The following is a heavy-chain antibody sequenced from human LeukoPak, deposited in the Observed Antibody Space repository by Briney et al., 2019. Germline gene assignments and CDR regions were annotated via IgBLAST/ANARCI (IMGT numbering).Heavy chain of an antibody. D-gene: IGHD2-2*01. Sequence: PSETLSLTCTVSGASISNYYCSWTRQPPGKGLKWIGYIHNTGRTNYNPSLKSQVTISADTSKNQFSLGLSSVTAAEPAIYCCARYAATGCPNWFDRWRGPRLVAVCS. CDR1: GASISNYY. CDR3: ARYAATGCPNWFDR. J-gene: IGHJ5*02. CDR2: IHNTGRT. V-gene: IGHV4-59*01.